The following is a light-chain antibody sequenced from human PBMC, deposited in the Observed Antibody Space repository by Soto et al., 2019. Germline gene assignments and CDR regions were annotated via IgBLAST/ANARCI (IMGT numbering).Light chain of an antibody. V-gene: IGKV3-11*01. J-gene: IGKJ3*01. Sequence: EIVLTQSPAILSLSPGERATFSCRASQSVSRNLDWYHHKPGQTPRLLIYDASNRATGIPVRFSGSGSGTDFTLTLSSIEPEDFAVYYCQQRSNGLSFGPGTKVDIK. CDR1: QSVSRN. CDR2: DAS. CDR3: QQRSNGLS.